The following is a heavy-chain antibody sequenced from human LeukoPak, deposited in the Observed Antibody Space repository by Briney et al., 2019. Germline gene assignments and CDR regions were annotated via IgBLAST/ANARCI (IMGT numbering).Heavy chain of an antibody. Sequence: SETLSLTCSVSGGSINSDYWKWLRQPPGKGVEWIGYIYHSGSANYNPSLKSRVTISIDKSKKQFSLKLISVTAADTAIYYCARVGGMTTINNAAFDIWGQGTMVTVSS. CDR2: IYHSGSA. CDR1: GGSINSDY. D-gene: IGHD5-24*01. V-gene: IGHV4-59*13. J-gene: IGHJ3*02. CDR3: ARVGGMTTINNAAFDI.